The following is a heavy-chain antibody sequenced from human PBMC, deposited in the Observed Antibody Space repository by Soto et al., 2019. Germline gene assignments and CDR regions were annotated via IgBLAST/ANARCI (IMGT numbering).Heavy chain of an antibody. CDR2: ISGSGGST. D-gene: IGHD3-22*01. J-gene: IGHJ4*02. V-gene: IGHV3-23*01. CDR3: ANPYDSSGYPFDY. CDR1: GFTFSSYA. Sequence: EVQLLESGGGLVQPGGSLRLSCAASGFTFSSYAMSWVRQAPGKGLEWVSAISGSGGSTYYADSVKGRFTISRDNSKNTLYLQMNSLRAEDTAVYYCANPYDSSGYPFDYWGQGTLVTVSS.